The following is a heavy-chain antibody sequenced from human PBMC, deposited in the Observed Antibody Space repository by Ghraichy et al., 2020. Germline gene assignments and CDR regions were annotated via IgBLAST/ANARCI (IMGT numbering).Heavy chain of an antibody. CDR1: GGSFSGYY. J-gene: IGHJ4*02. CDR3: ASGSIAGNSRRIDY. V-gene: IGHV4-34*01. Sequence: SETLSLTCAVYGGSFSGYYWSWIRQPPGKGLEWIGEINHSGSTNYNPSLKSRVTISVDTSKNQFSLKLSSVTAADTAVYYCASGSIAGNSRRIDYWGQGTLVTVSS. D-gene: IGHD4-23*01. CDR2: INHSGST.